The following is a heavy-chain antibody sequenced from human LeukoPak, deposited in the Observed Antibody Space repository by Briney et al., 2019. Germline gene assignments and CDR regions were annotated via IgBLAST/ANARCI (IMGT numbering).Heavy chain of an antibody. Sequence: DPSETLSLTCTVSGASISSYYWSWIRQPPGKGLEWIGYIYYSGSTNYNPSLKSRVTISLDTPKNQFSLKLSSVTAADTAVYYCARGARGYSYGWGQGTLVTVSS. V-gene: IGHV4-59*01. CDR2: IYYSGST. CDR3: ARGARGYSYG. CDR1: GASISSYY. D-gene: IGHD5-18*01. J-gene: IGHJ4*02.